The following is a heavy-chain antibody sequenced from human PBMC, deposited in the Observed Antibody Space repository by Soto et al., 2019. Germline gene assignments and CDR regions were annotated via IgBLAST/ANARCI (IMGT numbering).Heavy chain of an antibody. V-gene: IGHV3-11*01. CDR1: GFAFSDYY. D-gene: IGHD3-22*01. Sequence: PGGSMRLSCAASGFAFSDYYRSWIRQGPGKWLEWVSYISSSGSIIYYADSVKGRFNMSRDNAKNSLYLQLNSLRAEDTAVYYCARDLGYYASDGYFAYWGQGTLVTVSS. CDR2: ISSSGSII. J-gene: IGHJ4*02. CDR3: ARDLGYYASDGYFAY.